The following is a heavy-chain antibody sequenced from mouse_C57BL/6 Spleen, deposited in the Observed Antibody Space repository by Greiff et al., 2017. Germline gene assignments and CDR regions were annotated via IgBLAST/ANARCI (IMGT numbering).Heavy chain of an antibody. D-gene: IGHD3-3*01. J-gene: IGHJ4*01. V-gene: IGHV14-1*01. CDR3: ATGLGDAMDY. CDR2: IDPEDGDT. CDR1: GFTIKDYY. Sequence: EVQLQQSGAELVRPGASVKLSCTASGFTIKDYYMHWVKQRPEQGLEWIGRIDPEDGDTEYAPKFQGKATMTADTSSNTAYLQLSSLTSEDTAVYYCATGLGDAMDYWGQGTSVTVSS.